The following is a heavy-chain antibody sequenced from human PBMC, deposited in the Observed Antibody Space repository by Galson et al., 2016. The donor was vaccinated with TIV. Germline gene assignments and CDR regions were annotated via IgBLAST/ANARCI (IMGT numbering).Heavy chain of an antibody. D-gene: IGHD1-1*01. CDR2: TYYTSKWNT. J-gene: IGHJ6*02. V-gene: IGHV6-1*01. Sequence: CAISGDSVSGNTAAWNWVRQSPSRGLEWLGRTYYTSKWNTDYAVSVKGRIIIRPDTSINQVSLQLSSVIPDDKAVYYCSRGNWNDGMGGAMDVWCRGTTVTVSS. CDR3: SRGNWNDGMGGAMDV. CDR1: GDSVSGNTAA.